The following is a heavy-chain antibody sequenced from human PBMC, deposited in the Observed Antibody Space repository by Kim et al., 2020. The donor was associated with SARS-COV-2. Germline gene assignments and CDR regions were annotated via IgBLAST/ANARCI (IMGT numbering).Heavy chain of an antibody. CDR3: AATGSGSSDY. V-gene: IGHV4-59*01. J-gene: IGHJ4*02. Sequence: SETLSLTCSVSGGSINDYYWSWIRQPPGEGLEWIGSTYNSGSTSQKSSLKSRVTISVDRSKEQISLKLSSVTAADTAVYYCAATGSGSSDYWGQGTLGTV. CDR2: TYNSGST. D-gene: IGHD3-10*01. CDR1: GGSINDYY.